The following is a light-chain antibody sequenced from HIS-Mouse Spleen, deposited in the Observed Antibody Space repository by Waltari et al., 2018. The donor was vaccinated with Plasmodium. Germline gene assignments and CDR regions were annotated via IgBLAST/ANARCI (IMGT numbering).Light chain of an antibody. Sequence: QSALTQPASVSGSPGQSITISCTAPSSDVGGYNYVSWYQQHPGKAPKLMIYDVSNRPSGVSNRFSGSKSGNTASLTISGLQAEDEADYYCSSYTSSSTLVFGGGTKLTVL. CDR1: SSDVGGYNY. J-gene: IGLJ2*01. V-gene: IGLV2-14*03. CDR2: DVS. CDR3: SSYTSSSTLV.